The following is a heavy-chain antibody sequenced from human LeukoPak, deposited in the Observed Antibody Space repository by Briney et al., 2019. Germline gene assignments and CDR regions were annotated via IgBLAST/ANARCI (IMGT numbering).Heavy chain of an antibody. CDR1: GGSISSYY. J-gene: IGHJ4*02. D-gene: IGHD3-22*01. V-gene: IGHV4-59*01. Sequence: KPSETLSLTCTVSGGSISSYYWSWIRQPPGKGLEWIGYIYYSGSTNYNPSLESRVTISVDTSKNQFSLKLSSVTAADTAVYYCARETMIVGIDYWGQGTLVTVSS. CDR3: ARETMIVGIDY. CDR2: IYYSGST.